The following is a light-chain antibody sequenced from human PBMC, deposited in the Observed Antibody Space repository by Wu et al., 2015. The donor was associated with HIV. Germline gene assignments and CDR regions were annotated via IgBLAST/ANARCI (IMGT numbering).Light chain of an antibody. CDR1: QSVSYN. CDR3: QQHNNWPPWT. J-gene: IGKJ1*01. V-gene: IGKV3-15*01. CDR2: DAS. Sequence: EIVMTQSPATLSVSPGERATLSCRASQSVSYNLAWYQQKPGQAPRLPIYDASTRATGIPDRFSGSGSGTEFTLTISSLQSEDFAVYYCQQHNNWPPWTFGQGTKVEIK.